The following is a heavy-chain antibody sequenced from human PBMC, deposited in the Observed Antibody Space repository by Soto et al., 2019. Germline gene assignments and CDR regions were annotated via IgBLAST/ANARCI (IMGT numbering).Heavy chain of an antibody. CDR1: GFTFSGSA. CDR3: TGSSTRGGLPNAL. CDR2: IRSKANNYAT. D-gene: IGHD2-2*01. J-gene: IGHJ4*02. Sequence: ESGGGLVQPGGSLKLSCAVSGFTFSGSAIHWVRQASGKGLEWVGRIRSKANNYATAYAASVKGRFTISRDDTKDTAYLQMNSLKTEDTAVYYCTGSSTRGGLPNALWGQGTLVTVSS. V-gene: IGHV3-73*01.